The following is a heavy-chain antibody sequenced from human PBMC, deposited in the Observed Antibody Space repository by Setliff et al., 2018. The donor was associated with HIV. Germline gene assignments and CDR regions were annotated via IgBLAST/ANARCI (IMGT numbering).Heavy chain of an antibody. D-gene: IGHD2-15*01. CDR1: GYSFSDYY. CDR3: AKPFGSDGSRQLDS. CDR2: LNVRSGGT. V-gene: IGHV1-2*02. Sequence: ASVKVSCKASGYSFSDYYIHWVRQAPGQGLEWMGWLNVRSGGTNYAQKFRGRVTVTGNTDTSTAYMELSSLKSEDTAIYYCAKPFGSDGSRQLDSWGQGTLVTVSS. J-gene: IGHJ4*02.